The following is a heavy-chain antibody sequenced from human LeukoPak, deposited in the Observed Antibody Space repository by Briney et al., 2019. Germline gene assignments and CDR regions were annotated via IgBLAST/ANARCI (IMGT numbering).Heavy chain of an antibody. J-gene: IGHJ4*02. Sequence: GGSLRPSCEVSGITLSNYGMSWVRQAPGRGLEWVAGIGGSGGGTKYADSVKGRFTISRDNPKNTLYLQMNSLRGEDTAVYFCAKRGVIIRVILVGFHKEAYYFDSWGQGALVTVSS. V-gene: IGHV3-23*01. CDR3: AKRGVIIRVILVGFHKEAYYFDS. D-gene: IGHD3-10*01. CDR1: GITLSNYG. CDR2: IGGSGGGT.